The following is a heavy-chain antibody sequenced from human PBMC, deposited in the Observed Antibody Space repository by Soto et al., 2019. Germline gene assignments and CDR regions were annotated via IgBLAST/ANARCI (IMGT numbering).Heavy chain of an antibody. V-gene: IGHV3-30-3*01. D-gene: IGHD5-12*01. CDR3: ARTLRTAQEY. CDR2: ISIDGSVK. Sequence: QVQLVQSGGGVVQPGRSLRLSCVASGFSLSAYVMHWVRQAPGKGLEWEAVISIDGSVKYYADSVKGRFTISRDNSKNTVYLDMNSLTPEDTAVYYCARTLRTAQEYWGQGTQVTVSS. J-gene: IGHJ4*02. CDR1: GFSLSAYV.